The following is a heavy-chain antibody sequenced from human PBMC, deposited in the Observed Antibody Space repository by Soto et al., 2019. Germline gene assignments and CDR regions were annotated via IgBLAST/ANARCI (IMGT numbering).Heavy chain of an antibody. J-gene: IGHJ3*02. D-gene: IGHD2-21*02. V-gene: IGHV3-23*01. CDR1: GLTFSNYA. Sequence: GGSLRLSCAASGLTFSNYAMTWVRQAPGKGLEWVSSISGSDGTTYYADSVKGRFTISRDNPKNTLYLQMNSLRAEDTAVYYCAKYCGGDCYNVFDIWGQGTMVTVSS. CDR2: ISGSDGTT. CDR3: AKYCGGDCYNVFDI.